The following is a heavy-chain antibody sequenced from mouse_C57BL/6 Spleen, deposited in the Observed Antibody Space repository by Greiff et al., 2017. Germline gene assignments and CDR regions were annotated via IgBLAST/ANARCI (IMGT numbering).Heavy chain of an antibody. Sequence: VQLQQSGPELVKPGASVKMSCKASGYTFTDYNMHWVKQSHGKSLEWIGYINPNNGGISYNQKFKGKATLTVNKSSSTAYMELRSLTSEESAVYYWAGGYYDYAMDYWGQGTSVTVSS. CDR1: GYTFTDYN. J-gene: IGHJ4*01. V-gene: IGHV1-22*01. CDR2: INPNNGGI. CDR3: AGGYYDYAMDY. D-gene: IGHD2-3*01.